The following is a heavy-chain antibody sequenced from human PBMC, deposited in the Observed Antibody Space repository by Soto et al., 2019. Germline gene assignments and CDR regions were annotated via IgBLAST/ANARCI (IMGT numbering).Heavy chain of an antibody. Sequence: SETLSLTCTVSGGSISSYYWSWIRQPAGKGLEWIGRIYTSGSTNYNPSLRSRVTMSVDTSKNQFSLKLSSVTAADTAVYYCARACSSNSCYDVFDYWGQGTLVTVSS. CDR3: ARACSSNSCYDVFDY. CDR2: IYTSGST. D-gene: IGHD2-2*01. CDR1: GGSISSYY. V-gene: IGHV4-4*07. J-gene: IGHJ4*02.